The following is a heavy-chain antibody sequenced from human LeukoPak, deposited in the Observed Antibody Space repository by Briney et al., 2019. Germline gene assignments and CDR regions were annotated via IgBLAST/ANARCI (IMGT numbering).Heavy chain of an antibody. CDR1: GFSMSVYW. CDR3: AKNGRGDDILTGYSDY. CDR2: ISGSGGST. J-gene: IGHJ4*02. Sequence: PGGSLRLSCEASGFSMSVYWRSWVRQAPGKGLEWVSAISGSGGSTYYAVSVKGRFTISRDNSKNTLYLQMNSLRAEDTAVYYCAKNGRGDDILTGYSDYWGQGTLVTVSS. D-gene: IGHD3-9*01. V-gene: IGHV3-23*01.